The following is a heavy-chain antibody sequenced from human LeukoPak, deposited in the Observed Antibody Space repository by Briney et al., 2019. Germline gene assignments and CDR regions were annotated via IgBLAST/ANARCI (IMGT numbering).Heavy chain of an antibody. J-gene: IGHJ4*02. V-gene: IGHV3-30*03. CDR1: EFALSSYV. CDR3: AGGGCSSTNCPFDY. Sequence: PGGSLRLSCAASEFALSSYVMHWVRQAPGKGLEWVAVMSYDGKNKYYADSVKGRFTTSRDNSKNTLYLQMNSLRAEDTAVYYCAGGGCSSTNCPFDYCGQGTLFTVSS. D-gene: IGHD2-2*01. CDR2: MSYDGKNK.